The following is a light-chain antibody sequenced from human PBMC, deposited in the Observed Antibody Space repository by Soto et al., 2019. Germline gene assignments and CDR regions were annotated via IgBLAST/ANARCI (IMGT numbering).Light chain of an antibody. J-gene: IGKJ1*01. V-gene: IGKV3-20*01. CDR3: QQYAYSPRT. Sequence: EIVLTQSPGTLSLSPGEETTLSCRASQSVNSNYLAWYQQKAGQAPRLLIYGAFTRATGTPDRFSGSGSGTDFTLTIRRLEPEDFAVYYCQQYAYSPRTFGQGTKVEIK. CDR2: GAF. CDR1: QSVNSNY.